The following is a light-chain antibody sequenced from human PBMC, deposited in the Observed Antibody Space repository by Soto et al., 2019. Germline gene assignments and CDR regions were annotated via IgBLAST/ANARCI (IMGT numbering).Light chain of an antibody. CDR1: SSNIGSNS. J-gene: IGLJ2*01. Sequence: QAVLTQPPSVSGTPGQRVTISCSGSSSNIGSNSLYWYQQLPGTAPKLLIFSNNQRPSGVPDRFSGSKSGTSASLAISGLRYEDEADYYCSSFTGSDNPFGGGTKLTVL. V-gene: IGLV1-47*02. CDR2: SNN. CDR3: SSFTGSDNP.